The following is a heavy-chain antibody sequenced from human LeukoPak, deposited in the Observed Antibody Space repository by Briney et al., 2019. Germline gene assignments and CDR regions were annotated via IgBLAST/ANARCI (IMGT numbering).Heavy chain of an antibody. CDR1: GFNFNDSP. CDR3: TRLATVED. V-gene: IGHV3-73*01. CDR2: IRGKANTYAT. J-gene: IGHJ4*02. Sequence: GGSLRLSCAASGFNFNDSPMHWVRQASGKGLEWVGRIRGKANTYATAYAASVKGRFTISRDDSKNTAYLQMNSLKIEDTAVYYCTRLATVEDWGQGTLVTVSS. D-gene: IGHD5-12*01.